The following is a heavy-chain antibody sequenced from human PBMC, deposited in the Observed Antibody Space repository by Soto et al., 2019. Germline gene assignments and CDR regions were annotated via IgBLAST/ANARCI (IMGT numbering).Heavy chain of an antibody. CDR3: ARDERFVVVTAGKYYYYGMDV. CDR2: ISSSSSYI. D-gene: IGHD2-2*01. Sequence: EVQLVESGGGLVKPGGSLRLSCAASGFTFSSYSMNWVRQAPGKGLEWVASISSSSSYIYYADSVKGRFTISRDNAKNSLYLQMNSLRAEETAVYYCARDERFVVVTAGKYYYYGMDVWGQGTTVTVSS. J-gene: IGHJ6*02. V-gene: IGHV3-21*01. CDR1: GFTFSSYS.